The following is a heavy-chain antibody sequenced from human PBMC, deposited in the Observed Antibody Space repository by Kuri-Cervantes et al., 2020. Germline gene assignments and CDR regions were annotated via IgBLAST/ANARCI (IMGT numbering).Heavy chain of an antibody. CDR1: GYTFTSYA. Sequence: ASVKVSCKASGYTFTSYAMHWVRQAPGQRLEWMGWINAGNGNTKYSQKFQGRVTITRDTSASTAYMELSRLRSDDTAVYYCARSFRSPYCGGDCYVDYWGQGTLVTVSS. D-gene: IGHD2-21*02. CDR3: ARSFRSPYCGGDCYVDY. J-gene: IGHJ4*02. V-gene: IGHV1-3*01. CDR2: INAGNGNT.